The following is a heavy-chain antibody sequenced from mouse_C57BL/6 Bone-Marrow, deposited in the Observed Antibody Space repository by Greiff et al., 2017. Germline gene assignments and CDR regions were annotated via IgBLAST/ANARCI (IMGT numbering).Heavy chain of an antibody. CDR3: ARGGVITTVVAPMDY. V-gene: IGHV1-81*01. CDR2: IYPRSGIT. J-gene: IGHJ4*01. CDR1: GYTFTSYG. Sequence: QVQLKQSGAELARPGASVKLSCKASGYTFTSYGISWVKQRTGQGLEWIGEIYPRSGITYYNEKFKGKATLTADKSSSTAYMELRSLTSEDSAVYFCARGGVITTVVAPMDYWGQGTSVTVSS. D-gene: IGHD1-1*01.